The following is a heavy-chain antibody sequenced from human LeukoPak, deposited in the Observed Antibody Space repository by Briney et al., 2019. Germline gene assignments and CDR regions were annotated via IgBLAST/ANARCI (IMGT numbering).Heavy chain of an antibody. D-gene: IGHD3-10*01. CDR2: ISYTGTT. V-gene: IGHV4-59*01. Sequence: SETLSLTCTVSGGSISSYYWSWIRQPPGKGLEWIGYISYTGTTNSNPSLKSRVTISVDTSKNQFSLKLSSVTAADTAVYYCAGFSSRTNYGHDYWGQGTLVTVSS. CDR3: AGFSSRTNYGHDY. CDR1: GGSISSYY. J-gene: IGHJ4*02.